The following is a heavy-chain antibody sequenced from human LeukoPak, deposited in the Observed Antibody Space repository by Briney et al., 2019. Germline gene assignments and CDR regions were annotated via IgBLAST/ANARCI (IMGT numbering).Heavy chain of an antibody. CDR3: ARRDHTRYCSSTSCSYLDY. V-gene: IGHV5-51*01. CDR1: GYNFTTYW. Sequence: GESLKISCKGSGYNFTTYWIGWVRQMPGKGLEWMGIIYPGDSDTRYSPSFQGQVTISADKSINTAYLQWSSLRASDTAMYYCARRDHTRYCSSTSCSYLDYWGQGTLVTVSS. D-gene: IGHD2-2*01. J-gene: IGHJ4*02. CDR2: IYPGDSDT.